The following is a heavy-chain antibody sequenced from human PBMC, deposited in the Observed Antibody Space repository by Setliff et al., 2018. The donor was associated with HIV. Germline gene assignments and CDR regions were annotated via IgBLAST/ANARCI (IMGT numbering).Heavy chain of an antibody. CDR3: TANLLQFLGDY. Sequence: GESLRLSCVASGFTFSKYWMSWVRQAPGKGLELVASIKEDGSTKYYVDSVKGRFTVSRDNAKNSLYLQVNSLRAEDTAVYYCTANLLQFLGDYWGLGSLVTVSS. D-gene: IGHD3-3*01. J-gene: IGHJ4*02. CDR2: IKEDGSTK. V-gene: IGHV3-7*03. CDR1: GFTFSKYW.